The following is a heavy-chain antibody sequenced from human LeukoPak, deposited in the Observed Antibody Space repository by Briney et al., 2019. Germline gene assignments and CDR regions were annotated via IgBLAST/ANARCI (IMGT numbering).Heavy chain of an antibody. CDR2: ISYDGSNK. Sequence: GGSLRLSCAASGFTFSSYAMHWVRQAPGKGLEWVAVISYDGSNKYYADSVKGRFTISRDNSKNTLYLQMNSLRAEDTAVYYCARDTPPLFDYWGQGTLVTVSS. CDR3: ARDTPPLFDY. J-gene: IGHJ4*02. V-gene: IGHV3-30-3*01. CDR1: GFTFSSYA.